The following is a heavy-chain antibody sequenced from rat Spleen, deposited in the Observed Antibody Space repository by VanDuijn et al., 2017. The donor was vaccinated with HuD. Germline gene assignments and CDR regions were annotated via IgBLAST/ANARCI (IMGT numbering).Heavy chain of an antibody. CDR2: IIYDGSAT. J-gene: IGHJ2*01. D-gene: IGHD4-3*01. Sequence: EVQLVESGGGLVQPGRSLTLSCAASGFTFSDYAMAWVRQTPEKGLEWVATIIYDGSATYYRDSVKGQFTLSRDNAESTLYLQMNSLRSEDTATYYCARPSARYSSGYSYSGLDYWGQGVMVTVSS. CDR3: ARPSARYSSGYSYSGLDY. CDR1: GFTFSDYA. V-gene: IGHV5-17*01.